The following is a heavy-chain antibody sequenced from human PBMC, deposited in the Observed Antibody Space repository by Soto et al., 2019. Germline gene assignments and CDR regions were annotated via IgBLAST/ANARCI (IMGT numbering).Heavy chain of an antibody. V-gene: IGHV4-59*01. Sequence: SETLSLTCTVSGGSISSYYWSWIRQPPGKGLEWIGYIYYSGSTNYNPSLKSRVTISVDTSKNQFSLKLSSVTAADTAVYYCARWLQSTDFDYRGKGTLVTVSS. CDR3: ARWLQSTDFDY. J-gene: IGHJ4*02. CDR2: IYYSGST. D-gene: IGHD5-12*01. CDR1: GGSISSYY.